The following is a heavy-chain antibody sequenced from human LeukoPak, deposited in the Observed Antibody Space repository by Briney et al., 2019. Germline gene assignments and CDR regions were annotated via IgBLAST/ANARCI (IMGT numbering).Heavy chain of an antibody. CDR2: ITRSSIYK. CDR1: GFTFSTYS. J-gene: IGHJ4*02. CDR3: ARVRYDGSGYYSISDY. D-gene: IGHD3-22*01. V-gene: IGHV3-21*01. Sequence: GGSLRLSCAASGFTFSTYSMNWVSQAPGKGLEWVSSITRSSIYKYYADSVKGRFTISRDNAKNSLYLQMNSLRAEDTAVYYCARVRYDGSGYYSISDYWGQGTLVTVSS.